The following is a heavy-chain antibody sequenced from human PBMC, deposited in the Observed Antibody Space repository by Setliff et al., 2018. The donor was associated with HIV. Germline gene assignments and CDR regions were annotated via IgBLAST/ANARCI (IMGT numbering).Heavy chain of an antibody. V-gene: IGHV3-9*01. CDR3: AKDYGDGHNWGAFDI. Sequence: PGGSLRLSCEASGFTFDDYALHWGRQAPGKGLEWVAGIKWNSVSRAYSDSVQGRFTISSDNAKNLVYLEMNSLRPEDTALYFCAKDYGDGHNWGAFDIWGQGIMVTVSS. D-gene: IGHD1-1*01. CDR1: GFTFDDYA. CDR2: IKWNSVSR. J-gene: IGHJ3*02.